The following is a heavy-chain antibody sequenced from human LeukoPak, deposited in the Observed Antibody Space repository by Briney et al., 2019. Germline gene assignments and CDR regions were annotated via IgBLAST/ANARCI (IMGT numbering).Heavy chain of an antibody. CDR1: GFTFSNAW. V-gene: IGHV3-15*01. CDR2: IKSKTDGGTT. D-gene: IGHD4-17*01. J-gene: IGHJ4*02. Sequence: GGSLRLFCAASGFTFSNAWMSWVRQAPGKGLEWVGRIKSKTDGGTTDYAAPVKGRFTISRDDSKNTLYLQMNSLKTEDTAVYYCTTAPGDYGDEYPFDYWGQGTLVTVSS. CDR3: TTAPGDYGDEYPFDY.